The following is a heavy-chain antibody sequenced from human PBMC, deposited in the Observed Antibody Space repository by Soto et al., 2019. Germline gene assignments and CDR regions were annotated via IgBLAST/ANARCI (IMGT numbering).Heavy chain of an antibody. V-gene: IGHV1-69*13. J-gene: IGHJ3*02. D-gene: IGHD1-26*01. CDR3: ARSSRLRSGSYGPDAFDI. Sequence: SVKVSCKASGGTFSSYAISWVRQAPGQGLEWMGGIIPIFGTANYAQKFQGRVTITADESTSTAYMELSSLRSEDTAVYYCARSSRLRSGSYGPDAFDIWGQGTMVTVSS. CDR2: IIPIFGTA. CDR1: GGTFSSYA.